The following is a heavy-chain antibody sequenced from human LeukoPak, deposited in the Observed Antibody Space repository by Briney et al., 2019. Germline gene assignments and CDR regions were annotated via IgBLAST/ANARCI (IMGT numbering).Heavy chain of an antibody. V-gene: IGHV3-23*01. Sequence: GGSLRLSCAASGFTFSSYAMSWVRQAPGKGLEWVSAISGSGSTYYADSVKGRFTISRDNSKNTLYLQMNSLRAEDTAVYYCAKEKWELLRGDFFDYWGQGTLVTVSS. CDR2: ISGSGST. D-gene: IGHD1-26*01. J-gene: IGHJ4*02. CDR1: GFTFSSYA. CDR3: AKEKWELLRGDFFDY.